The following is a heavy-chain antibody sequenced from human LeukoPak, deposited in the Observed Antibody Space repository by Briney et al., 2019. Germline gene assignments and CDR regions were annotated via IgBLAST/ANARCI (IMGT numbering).Heavy chain of an antibody. D-gene: IGHD3-22*01. V-gene: IGHV1-46*01. CDR3: AREGRYYYDSSGYYEDWFDP. Sequence: ASVKVSCKASGYTFTSYYMHWVRQAPGQGLEWMGIINPSGGSTSYAQKLQGRVTMTTDTSTSTAYMELRSLRSDDTAVYYCAREGRYYYDSSGYYEDWFDPWGQGTLVTVSS. CDR2: INPSGGST. J-gene: IGHJ5*02. CDR1: GYTFTSYY.